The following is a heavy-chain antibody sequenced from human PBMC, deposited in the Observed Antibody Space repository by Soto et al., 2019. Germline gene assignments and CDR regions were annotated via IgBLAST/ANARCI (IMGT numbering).Heavy chain of an antibody. Sequence: QVQVVQSGAEVKKPGASVKVSCKASGYTFTSYAMHWVRQAPGHRLEWMGWINTAEGYTKYSQMFQGRVTIARDTSASTAYLQLSSLSSEDTAVYYFVRGSSSATTFYFYLWGRGTLVTVSS. CDR3: VRGSSSATTFYFYL. D-gene: IGHD4-17*01. CDR2: INTAEGYT. CDR1: GYTFTSYA. V-gene: IGHV1-3*04. J-gene: IGHJ2*01.